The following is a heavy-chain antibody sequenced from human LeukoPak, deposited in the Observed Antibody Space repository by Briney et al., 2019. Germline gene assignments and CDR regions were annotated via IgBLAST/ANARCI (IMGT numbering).Heavy chain of an antibody. J-gene: IGHJ4*02. CDR1: GFTFDDYG. CDR3: ARGLFDSSSWYPAGY. CDR2: INWNGGST. D-gene: IGHD6-13*01. Sequence: EGSLRLSCAASGFTFDDYGMSWVRQAPGKGLEWVSGINWNGGSTGYADSVKGRFTISRDNAKNSLYLQMNSLRAEDTALYYCARGLFDSSSWYPAGYWGQGTLVTVSS. V-gene: IGHV3-20*04.